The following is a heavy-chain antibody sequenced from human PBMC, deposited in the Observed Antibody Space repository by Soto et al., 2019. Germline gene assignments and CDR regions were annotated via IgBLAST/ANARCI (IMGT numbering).Heavy chain of an antibody. V-gene: IGHV1-46*01. CDR3: ARGVLNYDILTGYLAP. D-gene: IGHD3-9*01. CDR2: INPSGGST. Sequence: AAVKVSCKASGYTFTSYYMHWVRQAPGQGLEWMGIINPSGGSTSYAQKFQGRVTMTRDTSTSTVYMELSSLRSEDTAVYYCARGVLNYDILTGYLAPWGQGTLVTVSS. J-gene: IGHJ5*02. CDR1: GYTFTSYY.